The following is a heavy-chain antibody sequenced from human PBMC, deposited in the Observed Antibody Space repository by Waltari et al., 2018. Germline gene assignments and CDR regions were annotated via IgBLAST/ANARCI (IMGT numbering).Heavy chain of an antibody. CDR2: SNTYGTIT. CDR1: GFTFSAYW. J-gene: IGHJ4*02. Sequence: EVQLVESGGGLVQPGGSLRLSCAASGFTFSAYWMHWVRQAPGEGLVSGLQSNTYGTITSQADSVKGRFTSSRDNAKNTLVLQRNSLRAEDTAVYYCVLFSSDFLGDCWGQGTLVTVSS. CDR3: VLFSSDFLGDC. D-gene: IGHD6-25*01. V-gene: IGHV3-74*01.